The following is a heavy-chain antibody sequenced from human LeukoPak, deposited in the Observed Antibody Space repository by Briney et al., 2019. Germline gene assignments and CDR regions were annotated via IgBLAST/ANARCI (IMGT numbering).Heavy chain of an antibody. CDR1: GGSFSGYY. Sequence: PSETLSLTCAVYGGSFSGYYWSWIRQPPGKGLEWIGEINHSGSTNYNPSLKSRVTISVDTSKNQFPLKLSSVTAADTAVYYCARGRSIAAAAPYWYFDLWGRGTLVTVSS. V-gene: IGHV4-34*01. J-gene: IGHJ2*01. CDR2: INHSGST. CDR3: ARGRSIAAAAPYWYFDL. D-gene: IGHD6-13*01.